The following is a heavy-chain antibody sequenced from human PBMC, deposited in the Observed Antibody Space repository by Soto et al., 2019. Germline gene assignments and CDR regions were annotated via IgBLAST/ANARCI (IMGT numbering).Heavy chain of an antibody. CDR3: AXARYFATVHRQWWYFDL. D-gene: IGHD6-19*01. CDR2: MSSSNGDT. V-gene: IGHV1-18*01. Sequence: ASVKVSCKASGYMFITYGFNWVRQAPGQGLEWMGWMSSSNGDTKTAQKFQGRLTMTSETSTNTVSMELTNLRSDDTAVYYCAXARYFATVHRQWWYFDLWGRGSLVTVSS. CDR1: GYMFITYG. J-gene: IGHJ2*01.